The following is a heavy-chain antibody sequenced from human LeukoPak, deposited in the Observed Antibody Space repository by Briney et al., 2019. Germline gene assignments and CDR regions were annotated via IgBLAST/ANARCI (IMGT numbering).Heavy chain of an antibody. CDR1: GFTFSSYA. V-gene: IGHV3-23*01. CDR2: ISGSGGST. Sequence: GGSLRLSCAASGFTFSSYAMSWVRQAPGKGLEWVSAISGSGGSTYYADSVKGRFTISRDNSKNTLYLQMNSLRAEDTAVYYCAKMEYTMIVVVITYFDYWGQGTLVTVSS. J-gene: IGHJ4*02. D-gene: IGHD3-22*01. CDR3: AKMEYTMIVVVITYFDY.